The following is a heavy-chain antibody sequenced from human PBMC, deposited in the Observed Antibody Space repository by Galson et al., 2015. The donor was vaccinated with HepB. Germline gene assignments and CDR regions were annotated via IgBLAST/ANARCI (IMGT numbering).Heavy chain of an antibody. CDR2: IRSNNYGGTT. CDR1: GFTFGDYP. V-gene: IGHV3-49*03. Sequence: SLRLSCATSGFTFGDYPISWFRQAPGKGLEWVGFIRSNNYGGTTEYAASVKGRFIISRDDSKGIAYLQMNSLKTEDTAIYYCTRESGSYGVYYWGQGTLVTVSS. D-gene: IGHD3-16*01. J-gene: IGHJ4*02. CDR3: TRESGSYGVYY.